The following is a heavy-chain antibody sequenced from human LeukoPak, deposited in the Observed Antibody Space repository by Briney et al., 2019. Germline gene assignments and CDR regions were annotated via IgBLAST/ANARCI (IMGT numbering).Heavy chain of an antibody. CDR1: GGTFSSYA. CDR2: TIPIFGTA. J-gene: IGHJ3*02. Sequence: SVKVSCKASGGTFSSYAISLVRQAPGQGLEWMGGTIPIFGTANYAQKFQGRVTITADESTSTAYMELSSLRSEDTAVYYCATDHKAAAGIWNAFDIWGQGTMVTVSA. V-gene: IGHV1-69*13. D-gene: IGHD6-13*01. CDR3: ATDHKAAAGIWNAFDI.